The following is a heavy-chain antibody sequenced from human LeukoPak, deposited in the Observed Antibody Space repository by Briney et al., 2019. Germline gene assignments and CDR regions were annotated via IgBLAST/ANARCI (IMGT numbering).Heavy chain of an antibody. Sequence: GGSLRLTCAASGFTFSSYGMHWVRQAPGKGLEWVTLIRYDGSNKYYADSVEGRFTISRDNSKNTLYLQMNSLRAEDTAVYYCAKEGYSSSWNFDYWGQGTLVTVSS. D-gene: IGHD6-13*01. CDR1: GFTFSSYG. J-gene: IGHJ4*02. CDR2: IRYDGSNK. V-gene: IGHV3-30*02. CDR3: AKEGYSSSWNFDY.